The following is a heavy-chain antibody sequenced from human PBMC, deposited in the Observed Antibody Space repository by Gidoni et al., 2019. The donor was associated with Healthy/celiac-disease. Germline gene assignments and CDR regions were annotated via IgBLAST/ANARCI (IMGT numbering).Heavy chain of an antibody. D-gene: IGHD4-4*01. CDR3: AGPATYSDYDMDV. Sequence: EVQLVESGGGLVQPGGSLRLSCAASGFPVSSKYMTWVRQAPGKGLEWVSAIYSGGSTYYADSVKGRFTISRDNSKNTLYLQMNSLRPEDTAVYFCAGPATYSDYDMDVWGQGTTVTVSS. CDR2: IYSGGST. V-gene: IGHV3-66*02. CDR1: GFPVSSKY. J-gene: IGHJ6*02.